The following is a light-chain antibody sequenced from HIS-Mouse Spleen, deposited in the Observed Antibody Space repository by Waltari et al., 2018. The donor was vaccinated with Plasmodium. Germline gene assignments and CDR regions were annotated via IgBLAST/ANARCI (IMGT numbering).Light chain of an antibody. V-gene: IGLV2-11*01. CDR2: DVS. CDR1: SSDVGGYNY. Sequence: QSALTQPRSVSGSPGQSVTISCTGTSSDVGGYNYVSWYQQHPGKAPKLMSYDVSKRPSGVPDRFSGAKSGNTASLTSSGLQAEDEADYYCCSYAGSYTLVFGGGTKLTVL. CDR3: CSYAGSYTLV. J-gene: IGLJ2*01.